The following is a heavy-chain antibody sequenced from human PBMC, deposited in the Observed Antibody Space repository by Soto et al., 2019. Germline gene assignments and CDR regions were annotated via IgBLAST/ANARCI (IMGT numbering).Heavy chain of an antibody. CDR3: ARWVSWSYYPYYYYYGMDG. V-gene: IGHV4-30-4*08. CDR1: GYSVNRGDNY. CDR2: IYYSGST. J-gene: IGHJ6*02. D-gene: IGHD1-26*01. Sequence: TLPLTCPDSGYSVNRGDNYLRWIRPPPGKGLELIGYIYYSGSTYYNPSLKSRVTISVDTSKNQFSLKLSSVTAADTAVYYCARWVSWSYYPYYYYYGMDGWGQGTKVTVSS.